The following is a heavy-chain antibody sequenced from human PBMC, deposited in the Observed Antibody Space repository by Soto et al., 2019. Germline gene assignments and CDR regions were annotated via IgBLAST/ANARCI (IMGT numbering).Heavy chain of an antibody. CDR2: ISYDGSNK. CDR1: GFTFSSYA. D-gene: IGHD6-6*01. Sequence: PGGSLRLSCAASGFTFSSYAMHWVRQAPGKGLEWVAVISYDGSNKYYADSVKGRFTISRDNSKNTLYLQMNSLRAEDTAVYYCARDLLSLPFVYSSSSNYFDYWGQGTLVTVSS. V-gene: IGHV3-30-3*01. J-gene: IGHJ4*02. CDR3: ARDLLSLPFVYSSSSNYFDY.